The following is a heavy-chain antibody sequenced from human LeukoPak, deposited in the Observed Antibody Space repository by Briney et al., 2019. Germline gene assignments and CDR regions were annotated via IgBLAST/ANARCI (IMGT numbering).Heavy chain of an antibody. J-gene: IGHJ6*03. D-gene: IGHD3-22*01. V-gene: IGHV4-38-2*02. CDR3: ARHLYYYDSSGYHVYYYYMDV. Sequence: SETLSLTCTVSGYSISSGYYWGWIRQPPGKGLEWIGSIYHSGSTYYNPSLKSRVTISVDTSKNQFSLKLSSVTAADTAVYYCARHLYYYDSSGYHVYYYYMDVWGKGTTVTVSS. CDR2: IYHSGST. CDR1: GYSISSGYY.